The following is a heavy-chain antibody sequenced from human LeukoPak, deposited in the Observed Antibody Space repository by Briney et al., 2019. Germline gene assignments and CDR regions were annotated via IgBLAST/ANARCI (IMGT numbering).Heavy chain of an antibody. CDR3: ARAQRKGITIFGVAYFDY. Sequence: SETLSLTCSVSGGLTSTSRYHWGWIRQPPGKGLGWIGSLYYSGTTYYNPSLKSRVSMSVDTSKNQFSLKLNSVTAADTAVYYCARAQRKGITIFGVAYFDYWGQGTLVTVSS. CDR1: GGLTSTSRYH. V-gene: IGHV4-39*07. D-gene: IGHD3-3*01. CDR2: LYYSGTT. J-gene: IGHJ4*02.